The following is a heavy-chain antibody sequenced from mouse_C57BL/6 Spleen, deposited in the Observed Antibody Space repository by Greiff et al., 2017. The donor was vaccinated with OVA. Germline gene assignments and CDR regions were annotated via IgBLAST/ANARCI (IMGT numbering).Heavy chain of an antibody. Sequence: QVQLQQPGAELVMPGASVKLSCKASGYTFTSYWMHWVKQRPGQGLEWIGEIDPSDSYTNYNQKFKGKSTLTVDKSSSTAYMQLSSLTSEDSAVYYCARRDDYDGAMDYWGQGTSVTVSS. CDR3: ARRDDYDGAMDY. V-gene: IGHV1-69*01. D-gene: IGHD2-4*01. CDR1: GYTFTSYW. CDR2: IDPSDSYT. J-gene: IGHJ4*01.